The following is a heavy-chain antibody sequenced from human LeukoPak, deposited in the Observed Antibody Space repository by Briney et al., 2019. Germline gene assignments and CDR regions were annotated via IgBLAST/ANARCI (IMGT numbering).Heavy chain of an antibody. CDR2: ISGSGGST. V-gene: IGHV3-23*01. CDR1: GFTFSSYA. CDR3: ARDRGYYGSGSHY. Sequence: QTGGSLRLSCAASGFTFSSYAMSWVRQAPGKGLEWVSAISGSGGSTYYADSVKGRFTISRDNAKNSLYLQMNSLRAEDTAVYYCARDRGYYGSGSHYWGQGTLVTVSS. D-gene: IGHD3-10*01. J-gene: IGHJ4*02.